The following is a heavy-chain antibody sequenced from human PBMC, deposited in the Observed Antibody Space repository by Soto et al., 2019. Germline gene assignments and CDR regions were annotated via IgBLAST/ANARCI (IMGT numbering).Heavy chain of an antibody. J-gene: IGHJ6*02. Sequence: GSLRLSCAASGFTFSSYAMSWVRQAPGKGLEWVSVISGGGGSTYYPDSVKGRFTISRDNSKNTLHLQMSSLRAEDTAVYYCAKADSGNYYAYYYYGMDVWGQGTTVTVSS. CDR2: ISGGGGST. D-gene: IGHD1-26*01. V-gene: IGHV3-23*01. CDR1: GFTFSSYA. CDR3: AKADSGNYYAYYYYGMDV.